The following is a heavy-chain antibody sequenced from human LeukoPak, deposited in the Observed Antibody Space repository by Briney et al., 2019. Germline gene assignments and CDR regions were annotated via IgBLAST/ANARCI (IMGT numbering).Heavy chain of an antibody. CDR1: GYTFTSYG. J-gene: IGHJ6*02. Sequence: ASVKVSCKASGYTFTSYGISWVRQAPGQGLEWMGWISAYNGNTNYAQKLQGRVTMTTDTSTSTAYMELRSLRPDDTAVYYCARDGVLRFLEWLFSGMDVWGQGTTVTVSS. V-gene: IGHV1-18*01. CDR2: ISAYNGNT. CDR3: ARDGVLRFLEWLFSGMDV. D-gene: IGHD3-3*01.